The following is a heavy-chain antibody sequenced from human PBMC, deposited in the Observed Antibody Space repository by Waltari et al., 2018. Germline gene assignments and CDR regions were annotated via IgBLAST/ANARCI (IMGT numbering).Heavy chain of an antibody. J-gene: IGHJ4*02. V-gene: IGHV4-38-2*01. CDR3: VRRHWEAGYYRDQ. Sequence: QVQLQESGPGLVNPSETLSPTCAASGIPANSGLFWGWIRPAPGVGLEWMGSLYHSGDTYNNPSLESRVTNSRDTSKNQFSLKVRSVTAADTALYYCVRRHWEAGYYRDQWGPGTLVTVSS. D-gene: IGHD3-9*01. CDR2: LYHSGDT. CDR1: GIPANSGLF.